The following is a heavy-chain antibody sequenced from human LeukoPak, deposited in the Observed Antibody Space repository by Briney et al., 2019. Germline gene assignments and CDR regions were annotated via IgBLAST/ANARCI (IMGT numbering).Heavy chain of an antibody. D-gene: IGHD6-19*01. J-gene: IGHJ4*02. Sequence: GGSLRLSCAASGFTFSTYAITWVRQGPGKGLEWVSAIRPDGDRTYYANSVRGRFTISRDNSKDAVYLQINGLRVEDTAVYYCAREQSGTRGWYTVDYWGQGTLVAVSS. CDR3: AREQSGTRGWYTVDY. V-gene: IGHV3-23*01. CDR2: IRPDGDRT. CDR1: GFTFSTYA.